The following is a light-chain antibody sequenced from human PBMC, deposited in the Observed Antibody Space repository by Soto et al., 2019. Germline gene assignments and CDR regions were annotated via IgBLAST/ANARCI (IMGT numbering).Light chain of an antibody. Sequence: DIPMTQSPSSLSASVGDRVTITCQASQDISNRLIWYQQRPGKAPNVLVYDASNLETGVPSRFRGSGSGTDFTLTISSLQPDDVGAYFCQQYSNLPLTFGPGTTLDIK. CDR3: QQYSNLPLT. J-gene: IGKJ3*01. CDR1: QDISNR. CDR2: DAS. V-gene: IGKV1-33*01.